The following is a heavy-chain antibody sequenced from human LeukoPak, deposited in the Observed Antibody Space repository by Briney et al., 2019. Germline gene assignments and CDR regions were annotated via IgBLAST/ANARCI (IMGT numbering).Heavy chain of an antibody. Sequence: WIGYIYYSGSTYYNPSLKSRVTISVDTSKNQFSLKLSSVTAADTAVYYCASGSGYSYGADYWGQGTLVTVSS. J-gene: IGHJ4*02. CDR3: ASGSGYSYGADY. V-gene: IGHV4-30-4*01. CDR2: IYYSGST. D-gene: IGHD5-18*01.